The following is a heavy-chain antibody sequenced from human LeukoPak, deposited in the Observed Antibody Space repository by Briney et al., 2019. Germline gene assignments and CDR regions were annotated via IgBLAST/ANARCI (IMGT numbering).Heavy chain of an antibody. CDR1: DVSFSSYY. D-gene: IGHD4-23*01. Sequence: SETLSLICVSDDVSFSSYYWSWIRQPPGKGLEWIAYGYYSGSTKYNPSLKNRGTIIADTYKNKSSVLLMSVTAADTAVYYCARDRVVGGNGVNYYYGMDVWGKGTTVTVSS. V-gene: IGHV4-59*01. J-gene: IGHJ6*04. CDR3: ARDRVVGGNGVNYYYGMDV. CDR2: GYYSGST.